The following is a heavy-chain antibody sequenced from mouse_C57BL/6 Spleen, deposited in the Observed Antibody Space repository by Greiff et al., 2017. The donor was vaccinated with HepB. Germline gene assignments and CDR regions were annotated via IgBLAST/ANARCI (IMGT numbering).Heavy chain of an antibody. CDR1: GYSFTSYY. J-gene: IGHJ4*01. D-gene: IGHD2-1*01. CDR2: IYPGSGNT. CDR3: ARRRIYYGNYDYAMDY. Sequence: LVESGPELVKPGASVKISCKASGYSFTSYYIHWVKQRPGQGLEWIGWIYPGSGNTKYNEKFKGKATLTADTSSSTAYMQLSSLTSEDSAVYYCARRRIYYGNYDYAMDYWGQGTSVTVSS. V-gene: IGHV1-66*01.